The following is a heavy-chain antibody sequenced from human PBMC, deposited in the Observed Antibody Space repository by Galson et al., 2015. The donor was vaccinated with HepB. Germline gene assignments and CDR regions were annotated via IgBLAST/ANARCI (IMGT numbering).Heavy chain of an antibody. Sequence: SLRLSCATSGFTFSIYGMHWVRQSPGKGLEWVAVIWFDGSKKYYAASVKDRFTISRDNSKNTLYLQMNSLRAEDTAVYYCARGDYGDYHFDYWGQGTLVTVSS. V-gene: IGHV3-33*01. D-gene: IGHD4-17*01. J-gene: IGHJ4*02. CDR3: ARGDYGDYHFDY. CDR2: IWFDGSKK. CDR1: GFTFSIYG.